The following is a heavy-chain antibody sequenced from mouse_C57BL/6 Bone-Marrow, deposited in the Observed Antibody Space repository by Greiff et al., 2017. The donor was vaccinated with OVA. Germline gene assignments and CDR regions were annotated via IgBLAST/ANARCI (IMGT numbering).Heavy chain of an antibody. Sequence: VQLQQSGAELVRPGASVKLSCTASGFNIKDDYMHWVKQRPEQGLEWIGWIDPENGDTEYASKFQGKATITADTSSNTAYLQLSRLTSDDTAVYYCTSYGNFDYWGQGTTLTVSS. V-gene: IGHV14-4*01. CDR3: TSYGNFDY. J-gene: IGHJ2*01. D-gene: IGHD2-1*01. CDR2: IDPENGDT. CDR1: GFNIKDDY.